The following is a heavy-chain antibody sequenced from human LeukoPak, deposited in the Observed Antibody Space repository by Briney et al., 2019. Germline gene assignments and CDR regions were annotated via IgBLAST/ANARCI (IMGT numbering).Heavy chain of an antibody. D-gene: IGHD4-23*01. CDR2: IIPIFGTA. J-gene: IGHJ4*02. CDR3: ARDDYGGNSGYFDY. Sequence: SVKVSCKASGGTFSSYAISWVRQAPGEGLEWMGGIIPIFGTANYAQKFQGRVTITADESTSTAYMELSSLRSEDTAVYYCARDDYGGNSGYFDYWGQGTLVTVSS. V-gene: IGHV1-69*13. CDR1: GGTFSSYA.